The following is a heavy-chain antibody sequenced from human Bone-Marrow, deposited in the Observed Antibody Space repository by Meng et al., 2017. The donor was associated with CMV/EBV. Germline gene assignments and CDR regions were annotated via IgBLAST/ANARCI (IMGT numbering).Heavy chain of an antibody. CDR2: IKSRNAGGAA. J-gene: IGHJ4*02. V-gene: IGHV3-15*01. D-gene: IGHD3-10*01. CDR1: GFTFRTTW. Sequence: ETLSLTCATSGFTFRTTWMSWVRQAPGKGLDWVGRIKSRNAGGAADHGTPVKGRFTISRDDSKDTLYLQMNNLKVEDTAIYYCTTGFGTAAAFWGQGTLVTVSS. CDR3: TTGFGTAAAF.